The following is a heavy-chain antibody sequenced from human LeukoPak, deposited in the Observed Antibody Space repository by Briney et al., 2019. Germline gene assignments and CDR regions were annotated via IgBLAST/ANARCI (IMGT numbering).Heavy chain of an antibody. V-gene: IGHV3-7*01. J-gene: IGHJ5*02. CDR1: GFSFTSSW. D-gene: IGHD3-22*01. Sequence: GGSLRLSCAASGFSFTSSWMSWVRQAPGKGLEWVANIKQDGSEKYYVDSVKGRFTIFRDNAKNSLHLQMNSLRAEDTAVYYCARKTYYYDSGDYGWFDPWGQGTLVSVSS. CDR3: ARKTYYYDSGDYGWFDP. CDR2: IKQDGSEK.